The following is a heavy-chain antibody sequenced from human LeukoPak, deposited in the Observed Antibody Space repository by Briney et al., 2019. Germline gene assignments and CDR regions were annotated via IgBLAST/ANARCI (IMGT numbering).Heavy chain of an antibody. J-gene: IGHJ3*02. Sequence: GESLKISCKGSGYSFTSYWIGWVRQMPGKGLEWMGIIYPGDSDTRYSPSFQGQVTISADKSISTAYLQWSSLKASDTAMYYCARLRYCSSTSCYTGGAFDIWGQGTMVTVSS. D-gene: IGHD2-2*02. V-gene: IGHV5-51*01. CDR1: GYSFTSYW. CDR2: IYPGDSDT. CDR3: ARLRYCSSTSCYTGGAFDI.